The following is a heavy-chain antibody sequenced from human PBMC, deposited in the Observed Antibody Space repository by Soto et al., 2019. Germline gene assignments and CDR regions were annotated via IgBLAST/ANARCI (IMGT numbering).Heavy chain of an antibody. J-gene: IGHJ4*02. Sequence: QVQLVESGGGVVQPGRSLRLSCAASGFTFSSYGMHWVRQAPGKGLEWVAVISYDGSNKYYADSVKGRFTISRDNSKNTLYLQMNSLRAEDTAVYYCAKDLVWGYDILTGYGLQANYWGQGTLVTVSS. CDR2: ISYDGSNK. CDR3: AKDLVWGYDILTGYGLQANY. V-gene: IGHV3-30*18. D-gene: IGHD3-9*01. CDR1: GFTFSSYG.